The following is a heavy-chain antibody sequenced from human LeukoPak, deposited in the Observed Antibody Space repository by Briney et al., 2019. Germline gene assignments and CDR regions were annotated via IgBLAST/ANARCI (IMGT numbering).Heavy chain of an antibody. J-gene: IGHJ4*02. CDR2: FSSGGSA. Sequence: SETLSLTCIVPGGSISSSSYYWAWIRQSPGKGLEWIWTFSSGGSAYYNPSLTSRVSISKDTSDNQFSLRLYSVTAADTAVYYCARKHTGTMYDVWGQGTQVTVSS. CDR1: GGSISSSSYY. D-gene: IGHD1-7*01. CDR3: ARKHTGTMYDV. V-gene: IGHV4-39*07.